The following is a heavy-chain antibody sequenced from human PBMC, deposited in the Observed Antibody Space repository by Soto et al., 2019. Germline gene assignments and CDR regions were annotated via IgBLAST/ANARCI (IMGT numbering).Heavy chain of an antibody. J-gene: IGHJ4*02. V-gene: IGHV1-69*02. D-gene: IGHD3-10*01. Sequence: QVQLVQSGAEVKKPGSSVKVSCKASGDTFSFYTINWMRQAPGLGLEWVGRINPILSMSNYAQKFQGRVTMTADKSTNTAYMELRSLRSEDTAMYYCATSYGSGYRAFDYWGQGALVTVSS. CDR3: ATSYGSGYRAFDY. CDR1: GDTFSFYT. CDR2: INPILSMS.